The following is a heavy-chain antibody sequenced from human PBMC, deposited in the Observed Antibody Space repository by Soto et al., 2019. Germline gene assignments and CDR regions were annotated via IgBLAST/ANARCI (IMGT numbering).Heavy chain of an antibody. CDR2: IYYSGST. Sequence: PSETLSLTCTVSGGSISSGGYYWSWIRQHPGKGLEWIGYIYYSGSTYYNPSLKSRVTISVDTSKNQFSLKLSSVTAADTAVYYCARDSSPNMPAGGSYYPFYYYGMDVWGQGTTVTVSS. CDR1: GGSISSGGYY. V-gene: IGHV4-31*03. CDR3: ARDSSPNMPAGGSYYPFYYYGMDV. D-gene: IGHD1-26*01. J-gene: IGHJ6*02.